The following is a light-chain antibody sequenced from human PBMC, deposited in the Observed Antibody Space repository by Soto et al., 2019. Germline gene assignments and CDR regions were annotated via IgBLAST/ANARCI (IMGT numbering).Light chain of an antibody. CDR1: QGVGTH. V-gene: IGKV1-39*01. CDR2: AIS. CDR3: QQSYSTPWT. J-gene: IGKJ1*01. Sequence: DIQMTQSPSSLSGSVGDKVTITCRASQGVGTHLHWYHQKPGKAPRPLISAISMLRSGVPSRFTGSGSETDFTLTISTLEPEDSGTFYCQQSYSTPWTFGQGTRVEIK.